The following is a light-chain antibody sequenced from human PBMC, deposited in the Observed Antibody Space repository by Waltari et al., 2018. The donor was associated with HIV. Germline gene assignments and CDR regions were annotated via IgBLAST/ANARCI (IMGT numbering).Light chain of an antibody. CDR2: TVS. CDR3: QQYYSLLPT. Sequence: DIQMTQSPSSLSASVGDRVTIPCRATQDIRESLAWYQQKPGKAPDLLVFTVSRLESGVPSRFRGTRSGTDYTLTITSLQPEDFATYYCQQYYSLLPTFGQGTKVEFK. J-gene: IGKJ1*01. V-gene: IGKV1-NL1*01. CDR1: QDIRES.